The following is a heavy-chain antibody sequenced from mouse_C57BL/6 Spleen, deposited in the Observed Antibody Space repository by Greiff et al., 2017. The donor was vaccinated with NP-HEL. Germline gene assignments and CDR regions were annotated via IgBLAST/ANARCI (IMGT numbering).Heavy chain of an antibody. CDR3: ARGYYGSPYWYFDV. V-gene: IGHV1-80*01. D-gene: IGHD1-1*01. Sequence: QVTLKVSGAELVKPGASVKISCKASGYAFSSYWMNWVKQRPGKGLEWIGQIYPGDGDTNYNGKFKGKATLTADKSSSTAYMQLSSLTSEDSAVYFCARGYYGSPYWYFDVWGTGTTVTVSS. CDR1: GYAFSSYW. J-gene: IGHJ1*03. CDR2: IYPGDGDT.